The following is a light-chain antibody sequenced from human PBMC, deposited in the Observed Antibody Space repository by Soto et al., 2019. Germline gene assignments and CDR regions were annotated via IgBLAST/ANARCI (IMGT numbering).Light chain of an antibody. CDR2: DVS. Sequence: QSALTQPRSVSGSPGQSVTISCTGTSSDVGGYNYVSWYQQHPGKAPKLMIYDVSKRPSGVPDRFSGSKSGNTASLTISGLKAGDEADYYCCSYAGSYVVFGGGTKVTVL. CDR3: CSYAGSYVV. J-gene: IGLJ2*01. V-gene: IGLV2-11*01. CDR1: SSDVGGYNY.